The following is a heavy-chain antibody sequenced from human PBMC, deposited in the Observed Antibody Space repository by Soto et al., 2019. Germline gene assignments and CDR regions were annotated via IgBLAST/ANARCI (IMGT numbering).Heavy chain of an antibody. D-gene: IGHD4-17*01. Sequence: PGGSLRLSCAASGFTFSVSAMHWFRQASGKGLEWVGRIRSKANSYATAYAASVTGRFTISRDDSKNTAYLQMNSLKTEDTAVYYCIRHQPKEDYGDYYYYGMDVWGQGTTVTVSS. CDR3: IRHQPKEDYGDYYYYGMDV. J-gene: IGHJ6*02. CDR1: GFTFSVSA. V-gene: IGHV3-73*01. CDR2: IRSKANSYAT.